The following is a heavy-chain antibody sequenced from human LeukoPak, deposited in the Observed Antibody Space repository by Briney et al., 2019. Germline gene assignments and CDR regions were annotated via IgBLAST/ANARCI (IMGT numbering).Heavy chain of an antibody. D-gene: IGHD3-16*01. Sequence: PSETLSLTCTVSGGSISSSSYYWGWIRQPPGKGLEWIGSIYYSGSTYYNPSLKSRVTISVDTSKNQFSLKLSSVTAADTAVYYCASNAGGSFAHWGQGTLVTVSS. J-gene: IGHJ4*02. V-gene: IGHV4-39*01. CDR2: IYYSGST. CDR3: ASNAGGSFAH. CDR1: GGSISSSSYY.